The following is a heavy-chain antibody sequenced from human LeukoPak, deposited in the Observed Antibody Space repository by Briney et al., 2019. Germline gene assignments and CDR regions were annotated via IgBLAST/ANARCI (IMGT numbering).Heavy chain of an antibody. CDR2: IYYSGTT. D-gene: IGHD1-26*01. Sequence: SETLSLTCSVSGGSINSYYWSWIRQPLGKGLQWIGYIYYSGTTNYNPSLRSRVTMLVDTSKNQFTLKLSSVTAADTAVYYCARAEVGATIWFDPWGQGTLVTVSS. V-gene: IGHV4-59*01. CDR1: GGSINSYY. CDR3: ARAEVGATIWFDP. J-gene: IGHJ5*02.